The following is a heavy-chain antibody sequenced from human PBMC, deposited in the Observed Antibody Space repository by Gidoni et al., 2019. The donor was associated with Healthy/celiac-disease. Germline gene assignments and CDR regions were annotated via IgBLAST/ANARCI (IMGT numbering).Heavy chain of an antibody. J-gene: IGHJ4*02. V-gene: IGHV3-48*02. CDR1: GFTFSSFG. D-gene: IGHD5-12*01. CDR3: ARDRDHQWIWSY. Sequence: EVQLVESGGGLVQPGGSLSLSCAASGFTFSSFGLNWVRQAPGKGLEWVSYISSSSSTIYYADSVKGRFTISRDNAKNSLYLQMNSLRDEDTAVYYCARDRDHQWIWSYWGQGALVTVSS. CDR2: ISSSSSTI.